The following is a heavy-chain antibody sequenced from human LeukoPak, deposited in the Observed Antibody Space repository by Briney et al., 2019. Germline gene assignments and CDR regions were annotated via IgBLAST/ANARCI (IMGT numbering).Heavy chain of an antibody. Sequence: SETLSLTCTVSGGSISSSSYYWSWIRQPPGKGLEWIGSIYYSGSTYYNPSLKSRVTISVDTSKNQFSLKLSSVTAADTAVYYCAGLARTSVFYGDYYYYYYYMDVWGKGTTVTVSS. CDR3: AGLARTSVFYGDYYYYYYYMDV. CDR2: IYYSGST. CDR1: GGSISSSSYY. D-gene: IGHD4-17*01. J-gene: IGHJ6*03. V-gene: IGHV4-39*01.